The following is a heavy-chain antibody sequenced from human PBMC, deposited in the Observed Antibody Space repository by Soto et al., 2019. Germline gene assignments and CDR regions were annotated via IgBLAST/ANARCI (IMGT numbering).Heavy chain of an antibody. D-gene: IGHD6-6*01. CDR2: ISYDGSNK. J-gene: IGHJ4*02. CDR1: GFTFSSYA. V-gene: IGHV3-30-3*01. Sequence: GGSLRLSCAASGFTFSSYAMHWVRQAPGKGLEWVAVISYDGSNKYYADSVKGRFTISRDNSKNTLYLQMNSLRAEDTAVYYCARVVPEEYSSSPDFDYWGQGTLVTVSS. CDR3: ARVVPEEYSSSPDFDY.